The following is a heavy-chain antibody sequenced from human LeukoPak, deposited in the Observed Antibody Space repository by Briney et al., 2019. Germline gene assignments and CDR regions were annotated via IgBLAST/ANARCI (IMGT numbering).Heavy chain of an antibody. CDR1: GYTFSDYY. Sequence: ASVKVSCKASGYTFSDYYMHWVRQAPGQGLEWMGWINPNSGGTNYAQKFQGRVTMTRDTSISTASMELSRLRSDDTAVYHCAREELSGSSTSCCSGLGYWGQGALVTVSS. CDR2: INPNSGGT. V-gene: IGHV1-2*02. D-gene: IGHD2-2*01. CDR3: AREELSGSSTSCCSGLGY. J-gene: IGHJ4*02.